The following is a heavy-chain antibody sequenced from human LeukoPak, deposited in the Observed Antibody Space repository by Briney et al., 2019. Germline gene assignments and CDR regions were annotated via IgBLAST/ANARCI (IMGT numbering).Heavy chain of an antibody. CDR3: ARDNGKYYYGSGSYEWFDP. J-gene: IGHJ5*02. CDR1: GASSTDYY. D-gene: IGHD3-10*01. CDR2: IYTSGST. Sequence: PSETLSLTCTVSGASSTDYYWSWIRQPAGKGLEWIGRIYTSGSTNYNPSLKSRVTMSVDTSKNQFSLKPSSVTAADTAVYYRARDNGKYYYGSGSYEWFDPWGQGTLVTVSS. V-gene: IGHV4-4*07.